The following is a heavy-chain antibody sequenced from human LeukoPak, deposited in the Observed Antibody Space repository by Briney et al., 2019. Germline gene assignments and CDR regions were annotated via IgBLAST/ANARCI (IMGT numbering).Heavy chain of an antibody. Sequence: PSETLSLTCTVPDGSISNSFWNWVRQPPGKGLEWIAYIHTSGGSTCNPAFKRRVTISVDTSKSQFSLRLNSVTTSDTAVYYCANSYDGKIVPFDNWGQGTLVTVSS. CDR2: IHTSGGS. J-gene: IGHJ4*02. CDR1: DGSISNSF. CDR3: ANSYDGKIVPFDN. D-gene: IGHD4-23*01. V-gene: IGHV4-4*09.